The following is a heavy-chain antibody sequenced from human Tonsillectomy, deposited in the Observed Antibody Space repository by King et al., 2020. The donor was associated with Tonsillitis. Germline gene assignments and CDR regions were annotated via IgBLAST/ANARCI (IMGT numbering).Heavy chain of an antibody. CDR3: ARGGYGGYSYGVYYYYYGMDV. J-gene: IGHJ6*02. V-gene: IGHV3-30*04. CDR2: ISYDGSNK. CDR1: GFTFSSYA. Sequence: HVQLVESGGGVVQPGRSLRLSCAASGFTFSSYAMHWVRQAPGKGLEWEAVISYDGSNKYYADSVKGRFTISRDNSKNTLYLQMNSLRAEDTAVYYCARGGYGGYSYGVYYYYYGMDVWGQGTTVTVSS. D-gene: IGHD5-18*01.